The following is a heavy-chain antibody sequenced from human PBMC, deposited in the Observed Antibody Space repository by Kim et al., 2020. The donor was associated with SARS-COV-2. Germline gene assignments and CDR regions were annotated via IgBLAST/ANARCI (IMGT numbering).Heavy chain of an antibody. CDR1: GFTFSSYS. V-gene: IGHV3-21*01. Sequence: GGSLRLSCAASGFTFSSYSMNWVRQAPGKGLEWVSSISSSSSYIYYADSVKGRFTISRDNAKNSLYLQMNSLRAEDTAVYYCARGVDSSSIWFDPWGQGTLVTVSS. CDR2: ISSSSSYI. J-gene: IGHJ5*02. D-gene: IGHD6-6*01. CDR3: ARGVDSSSIWFDP.